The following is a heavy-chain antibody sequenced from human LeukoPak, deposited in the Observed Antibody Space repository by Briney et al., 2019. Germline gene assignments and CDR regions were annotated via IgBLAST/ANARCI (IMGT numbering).Heavy chain of an antibody. V-gene: IGHV4-31*03. CDR2: IYYSGTT. Sequence: SETLSLTCTVSGGSISSGTHYWSWIRQHPGKGLEWIGYIYYSGTTYYNPSLKSRVIISVDTSKNQFSLKLSSVTAADTAVYYCARADLSETAPLDYWGQGTLVTVSS. D-gene: IGHD3-3*01. J-gene: IGHJ4*02. CDR1: GGSISSGTHY. CDR3: ARADLSETAPLDY.